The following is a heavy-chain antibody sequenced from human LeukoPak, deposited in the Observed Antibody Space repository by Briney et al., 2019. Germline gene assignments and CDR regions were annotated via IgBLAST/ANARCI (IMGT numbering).Heavy chain of an antibody. D-gene: IGHD2-2*01. J-gene: IGHJ4*02. CDR2: ISAYSGNT. CDR1: GYTFTSYG. V-gene: IGHV1-18*01. Sequence: ASVKVSCKASGYTFTSYGISWVRQAPGQGLEWMGWISAYSGNTNYAQKLQGRVTMTTDASTSTAYKELRSLRSDDTAVYYCARTLNYCSSTTCTWDPVGYWGQGTLVTVSS. CDR3: ARTLNYCSSTTCTWDPVGY.